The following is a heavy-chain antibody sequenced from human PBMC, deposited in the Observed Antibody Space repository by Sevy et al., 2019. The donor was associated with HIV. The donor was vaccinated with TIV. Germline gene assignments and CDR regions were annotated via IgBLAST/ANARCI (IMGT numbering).Heavy chain of an antibody. Sequence: GGSLRLSCTASGFTFSIYTMSWFRQAPGKGLEWVSTFCFDVSTIQYADSVKGRFTISRGNSKNTLYLQMNSLRADDTAVYFCAREGCTLPLDYWGQGTLVTVSS. J-gene: IGHJ4*02. V-gene: IGHV3-23*01. CDR1: GFTFSIYT. D-gene: IGHD2-8*01. CDR2: FCFDVSTI. CDR3: AREGCTLPLDY.